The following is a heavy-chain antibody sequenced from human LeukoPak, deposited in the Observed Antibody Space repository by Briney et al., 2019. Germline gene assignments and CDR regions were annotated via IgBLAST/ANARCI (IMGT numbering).Heavy chain of an antibody. CDR1: GYTFTSYY. Sequence: ASVKVSCKASGYTFTSYYMHWVRQAPGQGLEWMGIINPSGGSTSYAQKFQGRVTMTRDTSTSTVYMELSSLRSEDTAVYYCARVPGGRDGYNFADYWGQGTLVTVSS. CDR3: ARVPGGRDGYNFADY. V-gene: IGHV1-46*01. CDR2: INPSGGST. J-gene: IGHJ4*02. D-gene: IGHD5-24*01.